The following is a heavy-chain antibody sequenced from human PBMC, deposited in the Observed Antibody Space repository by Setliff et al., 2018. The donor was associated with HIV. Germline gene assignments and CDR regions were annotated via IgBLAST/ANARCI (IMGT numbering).Heavy chain of an antibody. CDR3: ARQGNWEFDY. J-gene: IGHJ4*02. CDR1: GLTFSSYW. CDR2: IKEDGSEK. Sequence: GGSLRLSCAASGLTFSSYWMSWVRQAPGKGLEWMANIKEDGSEKYYVDSVKGRFTISRDNTKNSLYLQLNSLRAEDTALYYCARQGNWEFDYWGQGTLVTGLL. D-gene: IGHD7-27*01. V-gene: IGHV3-7*01.